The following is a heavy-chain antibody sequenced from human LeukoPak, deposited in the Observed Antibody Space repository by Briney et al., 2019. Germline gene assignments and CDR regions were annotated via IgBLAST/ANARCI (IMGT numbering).Heavy chain of an antibody. Sequence: SETLSLTSAVYGGSFSGYYWSWIRQPPGKGLEWIGEINHSGSTNYNPSLKSRVTISVDTSKNQFSLKLSSVTAADTAVYYCARVRSSGYSYGPKAPGEETRTLDYWGQGTLVTVSS. V-gene: IGHV4-34*01. CDR2: INHSGST. CDR3: ARVRSSGYSYGPKAPGEETRTLDY. D-gene: IGHD5-18*01. CDR1: GGSFSGYY. J-gene: IGHJ4*02.